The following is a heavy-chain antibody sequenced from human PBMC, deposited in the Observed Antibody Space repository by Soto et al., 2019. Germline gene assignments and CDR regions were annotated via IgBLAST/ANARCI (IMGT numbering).Heavy chain of an antibody. D-gene: IGHD2-21*02. CDR1: GFTLDDYY. CDR2: ARNKANSYTT. Sequence: EVQLVESGGGLVQPGGSLRLSCAASGFTLDDYYMDWVRQAPGKGLEWVGRARNKANSYTTDYAASVKGRFIISRDDSKNSVFLQMNSLKNEDTAVYYCARDPYCNGDCPRGFDLWGQGTLVTVSS. J-gene: IGHJ5*02. CDR3: ARDPYCNGDCPRGFDL. V-gene: IGHV3-72*01.